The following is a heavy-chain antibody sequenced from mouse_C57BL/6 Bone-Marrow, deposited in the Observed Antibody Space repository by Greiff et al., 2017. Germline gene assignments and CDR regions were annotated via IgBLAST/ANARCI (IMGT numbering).Heavy chain of an antibody. V-gene: IGHV1-59*01. Sequence: QVQLKQPGAELVRPGTSVKLSCKASGYTFTSYWMHWVKQRPGQGLEWIGVIDPSDSYTNYNQKFKGKATLTVDTSSSTAYMQLSSLTSEDSAVYYCARGEVYDGYYLFAYWGQGTLVTVSA. J-gene: IGHJ3*01. CDR3: ARGEVYDGYYLFAY. D-gene: IGHD2-3*01. CDR1: GYTFTSYW. CDR2: IDPSDSYT.